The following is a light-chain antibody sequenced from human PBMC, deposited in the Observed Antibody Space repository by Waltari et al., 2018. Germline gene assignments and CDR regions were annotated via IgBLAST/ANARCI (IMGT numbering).Light chain of an antibody. Sequence: QSVLTQPPSASGTPGQWVTISCSGSRSNIGHTYVYLYQQLPGTAPTLLIYRNNQRPSGVPDRFSGSKSGTSASLAISGLRSEDEADYYCAVWDDSLSGRVFGGGTKVTVL. CDR1: RSNIGHTY. CDR3: AVWDDSLSGRV. J-gene: IGLJ3*02. V-gene: IGLV1-47*01. CDR2: RNN.